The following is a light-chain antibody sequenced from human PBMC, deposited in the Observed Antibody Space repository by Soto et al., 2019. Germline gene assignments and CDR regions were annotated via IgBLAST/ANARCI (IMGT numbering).Light chain of an antibody. V-gene: IGKV4-1*01. J-gene: IGKJ4*01. Sequence: DIVMTQSPDSLAVSLGERATINCKSSQSLLYSTDNKNQLAWYQQKPGQPPKLLIYWASTRESGVPDRFSGSGSGTEFTLTISSLQAEDVAVYYCQQYYSVPVTFGGGTKVEIK. CDR1: QSLLYSTDNKNQ. CDR3: QQYYSVPVT. CDR2: WAS.